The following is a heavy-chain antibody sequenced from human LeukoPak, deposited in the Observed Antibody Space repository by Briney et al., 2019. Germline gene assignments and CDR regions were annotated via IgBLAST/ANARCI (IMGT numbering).Heavy chain of an antibody. CDR2: IKSKTDGGTT. V-gene: IGHV3-15*01. CDR1: GFTFSNAW. D-gene: IGHD2-15*01. CDR3: TTDLQIADCSGGSCYGDDAFDI. Sequence: GGSLRLSCAASGFTFSNAWMSWVRQAPGKGLEWVGRIKSKTDGGTTDYAAPVKGRFTISRDDSKNTLYLQMNSLKTEDTAVYYCTTDLQIADCSGGSCYGDDAFDIWGQGTMVTVSS. J-gene: IGHJ3*02.